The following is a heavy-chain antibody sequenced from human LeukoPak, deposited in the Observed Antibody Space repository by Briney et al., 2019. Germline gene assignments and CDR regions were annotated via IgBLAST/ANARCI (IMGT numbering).Heavy chain of an antibody. J-gene: IGHJ6*02. D-gene: IGHD3-10*01. CDR1: GFTFSSYA. CDR3: VKTMVRGVTSLERYYYYYGMDV. CDR2: ISGSGGST. Sequence: PGGSLRLSCAASGFTFSSYAMSWVRQAPGKGLEWVSAISGSGGSTYYADSVKGRFTISRDNSKNTLYLQMNSLRAEDTAVYYCVKTMVRGVTSLERYYYYYGMDVWGQGTTVTVSS. V-gene: IGHV3-23*01.